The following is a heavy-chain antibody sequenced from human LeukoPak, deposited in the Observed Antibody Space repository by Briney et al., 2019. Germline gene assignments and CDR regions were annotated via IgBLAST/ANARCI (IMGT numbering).Heavy chain of an antibody. CDR1: GFTFRGFL. CDR3: AKRGVQGYMDV. V-gene: IGHV3-23*01. CDR2: IIADGELP. J-gene: IGHJ6*04. D-gene: IGHD1-26*01. Sequence: GGSLRLSCEGSGFTFRGFLMHWVRQAPGKGLEGFSSIIADGELPYYAASVKGRFTISRDNSKNTLNLQMSSLRAEDTALYYCAKRGVQGYMDVWGTGSTVIVSS.